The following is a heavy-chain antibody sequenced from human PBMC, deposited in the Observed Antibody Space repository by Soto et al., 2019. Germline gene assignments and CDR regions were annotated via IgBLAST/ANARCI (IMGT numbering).Heavy chain of an antibody. V-gene: IGHV1-18*04. D-gene: IGHD1-26*01. Sequence: ASVKVSCKASGYTFTSYGISWVRQAPGQGLEWMGWISAYNGNTNYAQKLQGRVTMTTDTTTSTAYMELRSLRSDDTAVYYGARDRGRYSHYYQGMDVWGQGTTVTVSS. CDR2: ISAYNGNT. CDR3: ARDRGRYSHYYQGMDV. J-gene: IGHJ6*02. CDR1: GYTFTSYG.